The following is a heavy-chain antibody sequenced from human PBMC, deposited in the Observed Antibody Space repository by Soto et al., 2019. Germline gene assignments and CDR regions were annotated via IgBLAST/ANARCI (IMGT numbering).Heavy chain of an antibody. V-gene: IGHV3-21*01. CDR1: GFTFSSYS. J-gene: IGHJ4*02. D-gene: IGHD5-12*01. CDR2: ISSSSSYI. CDR3: TPVVATVQQGGYYFDY. Sequence: LRLSCAASGFTFSSYSMNWVRQAPGKGLEWVSSISSSSSYIYYADSVKGRFTISRDNAKNSLYLQMNSLRAEDTAVYYCTPVVATVQQGGYYFDYWGQGTLVTVSS.